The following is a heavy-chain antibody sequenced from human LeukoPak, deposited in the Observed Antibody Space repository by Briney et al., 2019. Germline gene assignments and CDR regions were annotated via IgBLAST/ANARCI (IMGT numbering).Heavy chain of an antibody. CDR3: ARFVGSSWLAFDI. V-gene: IGHV4-4*02. CDR2: IYHSGNT. J-gene: IGHJ3*02. D-gene: IGHD6-13*01. Sequence: SSETLSLTCAVSGGSISSNNWWSWVRPPPGKGLEWIGEIYHSGNTNYNPSLKSRVTISKDTSKNQFSLKLNSVTAADTALYYCARFVGSSWLAFDIWGQGTMVTVSS. CDR1: GGSISSNNW.